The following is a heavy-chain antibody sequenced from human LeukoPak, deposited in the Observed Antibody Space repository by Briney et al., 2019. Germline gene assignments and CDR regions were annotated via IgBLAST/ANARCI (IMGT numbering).Heavy chain of an antibody. J-gene: IGHJ4*02. CDR1: GFTFDDYA. CDR2: IRNSGTI. Sequence: GGSLRLSCAASGFTFDDYAMHWVRQAPGKGLEWVSGIRNSGTIGYADSIQGRFTISRDNAKNSLYLQMNSLRAEDTALYYCAKDHGDDYVWGSYRYIDYWGQGTLVTVSS. V-gene: IGHV3-9*01. D-gene: IGHD3-16*02. CDR3: AKDHGDDYVWGSYRYIDY.